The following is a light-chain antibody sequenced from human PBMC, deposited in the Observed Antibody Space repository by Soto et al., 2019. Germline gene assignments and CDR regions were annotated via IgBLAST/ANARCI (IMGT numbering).Light chain of an antibody. CDR3: QHYNSYSEA. CDR2: KAS. Sequence: DIQMTQSPSSLSSSLLDRVTITCLASQGISNYLAWYQQKPGKVPKLLIYKASTLKSGVPSRFSGSGSGTEFTLTISSLQPDDFATYYCQHYNSYSEAFGQGTKVDIK. V-gene: IGKV1-5*03. CDR1: QGISNY. J-gene: IGKJ1*01.